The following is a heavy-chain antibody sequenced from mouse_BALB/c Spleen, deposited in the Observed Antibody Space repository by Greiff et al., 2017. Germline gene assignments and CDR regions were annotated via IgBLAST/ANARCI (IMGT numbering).Heavy chain of an antibody. J-gene: IGHJ2*01. V-gene: IGHV1-87*01. CDR2: IYPGDGDT. Sequence: VKLQQSGAELARPGASVKLSCKASGYTFTSYWMQWVKQRPGQGLEWIGAIYPGDGDTRYTQKFKGKATLTADKSSSTAYMQLSSLASEDSAVYYCAREVRLDYWGQGTTLTVSS. CDR3: AREVRLDY. D-gene: IGHD2-14*01. CDR1: GYTFTSYW.